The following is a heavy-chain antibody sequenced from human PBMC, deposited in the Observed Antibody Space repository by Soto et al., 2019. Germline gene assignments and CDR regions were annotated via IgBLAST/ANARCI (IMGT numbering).Heavy chain of an antibody. Sequence: GGSLRLSCAASGFTFSSYWMHWVRQAPGKGLVWVSRINSDGSSTSYADSVKGRFTISRDNAKNTLYLQMNSLRAEDTAVYYCARGVYDSSGYYLPRNWFDPRGQGTLVTVSS. J-gene: IGHJ5*02. CDR3: ARGVYDSSGYYLPRNWFDP. CDR1: GFTFSSYW. V-gene: IGHV3-74*01. D-gene: IGHD3-22*01. CDR2: INSDGSST.